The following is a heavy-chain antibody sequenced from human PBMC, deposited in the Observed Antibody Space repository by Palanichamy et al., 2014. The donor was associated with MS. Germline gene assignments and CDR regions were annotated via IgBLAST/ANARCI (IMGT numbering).Heavy chain of an antibody. CDR1: GFTFSSYA. CDR2: ISYDGSNK. D-gene: IGHD3-22*01. J-gene: IGHJ4*02. V-gene: IGHV3-30-3*01. CDR3: ARGPRITMIVVVALDY. Sequence: GGGVVQPGRSLRLSCAASGFTFSSYAMHWVRQAPGKGLEWVAVISYDGSNKYYADSVKGRFTISRDNSKNTLYLQMSSLRAEDTAVYYCARGPRITMIVVVALDYWGQGTLVTVSS.